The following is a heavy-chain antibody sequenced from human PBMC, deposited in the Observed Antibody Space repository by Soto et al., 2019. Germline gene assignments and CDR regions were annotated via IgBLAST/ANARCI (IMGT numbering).Heavy chain of an antibody. Sequence: PGGSLRLSCGVSGFTVTSNGVSWVRQAPGKGLEWVSAISGSGGSTYYADSVKGRFTISRDNPKNTLYLQMNSLRAEDTAVYYCAKDWYSYGPLDYWGQGTLVTVSS. CDR1: GFTVTSNG. J-gene: IGHJ4*02. CDR3: AKDWYSYGPLDY. CDR2: ISGSGGST. V-gene: IGHV3-23*01. D-gene: IGHD5-18*01.